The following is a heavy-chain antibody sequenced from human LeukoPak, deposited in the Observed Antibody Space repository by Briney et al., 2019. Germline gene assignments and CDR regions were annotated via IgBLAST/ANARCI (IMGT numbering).Heavy chain of an antibody. J-gene: IGHJ4*02. CDR2: IRSKANSYAT. V-gene: IGHV3-73*01. CDR3: SRDQTPYY. CDR1: GFTFSGSA. Sequence: GGSLRLSCAASGFTFSGSAMHWVRQASGKGLEWVGRIRSKANSYATAYAASVKGRFTISRDDSESIAYLQMNSLKTEDTAVYYCSRDQTPYYWGQGTLVTVSS.